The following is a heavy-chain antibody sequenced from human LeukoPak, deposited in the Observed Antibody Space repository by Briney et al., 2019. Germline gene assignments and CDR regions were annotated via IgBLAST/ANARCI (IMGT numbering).Heavy chain of an antibody. CDR2: IQNDGNNK. CDR1: GFTFSSHG. Sequence: GGSLRLSCAASGFTFSSHGMHWVRQAPGKGLEGVAFIQNDGNNKYYADSVKGRFTISRDNSKNTLYLQMNSLRTEDTADYYCAKRGTVTSNFEYWGQGTLVTVSS. CDR3: AKRGTVTSNFEY. J-gene: IGHJ4*02. D-gene: IGHD4-17*01. V-gene: IGHV3-30*02.